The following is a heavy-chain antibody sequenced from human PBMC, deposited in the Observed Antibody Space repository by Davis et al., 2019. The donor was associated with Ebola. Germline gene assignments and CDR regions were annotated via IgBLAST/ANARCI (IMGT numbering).Heavy chain of an antibody. CDR2: ISHHNGYT. D-gene: IGHD2/OR15-2a*01. V-gene: IGHV4-34*01. Sequence: MPSETLSLTCAVYGDSFSDYFWSWIRQPPEKGLEWIGEISHHNGYTNYNPSLRSRVAISVDSSKNQFSLKINSVTAADTATYYCARTTKTNIEDSGLGYNSFDYWGQGVLVSVSS. J-gene: IGHJ4*02. CDR1: GDSFSDYF. CDR3: ARTTKTNIEDSGLGYNSFDY.